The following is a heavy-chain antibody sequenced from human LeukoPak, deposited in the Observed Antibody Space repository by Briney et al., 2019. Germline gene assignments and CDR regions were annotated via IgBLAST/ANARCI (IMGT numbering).Heavy chain of an antibody. J-gene: IGHJ5*02. CDR3: ARRLWAYCGGDCYAQFFDP. CDR2: INPSGGST. CDR1: GYTFTSYY. V-gene: IGHV1-46*01. D-gene: IGHD2-21*02. Sequence: ASAKVSCKASGYTFTSYYMHWVRQAPGQGLEWMGIINPSGGSTSYAQKFQGRVTMTRDTSTSTVYMELSSLRSEDTAVYYCARRLWAYCGGDCYAQFFDPWGQGTLVTVSS.